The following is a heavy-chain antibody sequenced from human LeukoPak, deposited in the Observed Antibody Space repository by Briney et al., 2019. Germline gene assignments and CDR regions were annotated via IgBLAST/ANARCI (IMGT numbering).Heavy chain of an antibody. CDR3: VSSSSLGDFDY. D-gene: IGHD6-6*01. CDR1: GGSFSGYY. CDR2: INHSGST. Sequence: PSETLSLTCAVYGGSFSGYYWSWIRQPPGKGLEWIGEINHSGSTSYNPSLKSRVTISVDTSKNQFSLKLSSVTAADTAVYYCVSSSSLGDFDYWGQGTLVTVSS. J-gene: IGHJ4*02. V-gene: IGHV4-34*01.